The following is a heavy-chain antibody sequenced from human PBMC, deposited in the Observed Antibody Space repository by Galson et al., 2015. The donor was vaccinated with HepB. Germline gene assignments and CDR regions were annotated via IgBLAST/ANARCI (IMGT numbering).Heavy chain of an antibody. J-gene: IGHJ4*02. D-gene: IGHD3-22*01. CDR1: GYTFTSYY. CDR2: INPSGGST. V-gene: IGHV1-46*03. CDR3: TREEYIYYDSSGYFDY. Sequence: SVKVSCKASGYTFTSYYMHWVRQAPGQGLEWMGIINPSGGSTSYAQKFQGRVTMTRDTSTSTVYMELSSLRSEDTAVYYCTREEYIYYDSSGYFDYWGQGTLVTVSS.